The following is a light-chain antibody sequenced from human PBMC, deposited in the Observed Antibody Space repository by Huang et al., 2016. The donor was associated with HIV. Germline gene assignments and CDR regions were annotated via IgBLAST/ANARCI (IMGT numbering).Light chain of an antibody. Sequence: EIVMTQSPDTLSVSPGQRVTLSCRASESVSSNLAWYQQKSGQAPRLLIYDASTRATGIPARVSGSGSGTEFTLTISSLLSEDFAVYYCQQYNDWPPITFGQGTRLDMK. J-gene: IGKJ5*01. CDR2: DAS. CDR3: QQYNDWPPIT. CDR1: ESVSSN. V-gene: IGKV3-15*01.